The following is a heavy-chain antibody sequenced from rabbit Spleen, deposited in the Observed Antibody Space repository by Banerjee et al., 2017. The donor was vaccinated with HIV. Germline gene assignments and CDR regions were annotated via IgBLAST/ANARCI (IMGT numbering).Heavy chain of an antibody. CDR3: ARDFDF. V-gene: IGHV1S40*01. CDR1: GIDFSSYYY. CDR2: IYTSTGTT. Sequence: QSLEESGGGLVQPEGSLTLTCTASGIDFSSYYYMCWVRQAPGKGLEWIACIYTSTGTTDYASWAKGRFTISKTSSTTVTLQMTSLTAADTATYFCARDFDFWGQGTLVTVS. J-gene: IGHJ4*01.